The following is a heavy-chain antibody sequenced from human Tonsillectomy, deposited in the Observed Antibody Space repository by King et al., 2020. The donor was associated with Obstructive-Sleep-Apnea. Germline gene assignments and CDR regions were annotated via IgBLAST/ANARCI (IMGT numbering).Heavy chain of an antibody. CDR1: GFSISFGFY. J-gene: IGHJ4*02. D-gene: IGHD3-10*01. Sequence: VPLQESGPGLVKPSETLSLTCSVSGFSISFGFYWGWIRQSPGGGLEWIGSIHHSGSTYYSPSLKSRLTMSIDTSRNQISLKVNSVTATDTAVYYCVRRGARGVLSLGEYWGQGTRDIVSS. CDR2: IHHSGST. CDR3: VRRGARGVLSLGEY. V-gene: IGHV4-38-2*02.